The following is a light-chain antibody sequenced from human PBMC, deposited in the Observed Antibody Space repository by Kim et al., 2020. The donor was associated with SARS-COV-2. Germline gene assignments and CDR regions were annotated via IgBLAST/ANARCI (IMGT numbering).Light chain of an antibody. V-gene: IGKV3-11*01. J-gene: IGKJ5*01. CDR3: QQRSNWPPIT. CDR2: DAS. CDR1: QSVISY. Sequence: SPGERATLSCRASQSVISYLAWYQQKPGQAPRLLIYDASNRATGIRARFSGSGSGTDFTLTISSLEPEDFAVYYCQQRSNWPPITFGQGTRLEIK.